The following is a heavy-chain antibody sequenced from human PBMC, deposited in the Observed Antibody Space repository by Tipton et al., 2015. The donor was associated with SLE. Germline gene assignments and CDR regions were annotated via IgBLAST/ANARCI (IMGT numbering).Heavy chain of an antibody. J-gene: IGHJ3*02. CDR1: GYTFTSYA. CDR2: INAGNGNT. V-gene: IGHV1-3*01. CDR3: ARDPLDYYDSVWWAFDI. Sequence: QLVQSGAEVKKPGASVKVSCKASGYTFTSYAMHWVRQAPGQRLEWMGWINAGNGNTKYSQKFQGRVTITRDTSASTAYMELSSLRSEDTAVYYCARDPLDYYDSVWWAFDIWGQGTMVTVSS. D-gene: IGHD3-22*01.